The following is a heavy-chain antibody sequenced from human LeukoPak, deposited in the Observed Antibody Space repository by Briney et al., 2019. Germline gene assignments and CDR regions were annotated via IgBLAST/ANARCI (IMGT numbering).Heavy chain of an antibody. D-gene: IGHD5-12*01. V-gene: IGHV3-30-3*01. CDR2: ISYDGSNK. CDR3: ARGAGGYVGY. CDR1: GFTFSSYA. Sequence: GSLRLSCAASGFTFSSYAMHWVRQAPGKGLEWVAVISYDGSNKYYADSVKGRFTISRDNSKNTLYLQMNSLRAEDTAVYHCARGAGGYVGYWGQGTLVSVSS. J-gene: IGHJ4*02.